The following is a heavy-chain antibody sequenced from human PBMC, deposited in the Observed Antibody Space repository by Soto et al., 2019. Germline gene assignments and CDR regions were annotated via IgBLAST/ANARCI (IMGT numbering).Heavy chain of an antibody. CDR1: GYSFTSYW. J-gene: IGHJ6*02. V-gene: IGHV5-10-1*01. CDR3: ASLTSTPRRRPQWGIAVGDSTYYYYGMDV. D-gene: IGHD6-19*01. Sequence: PGESLKISCKGSGYSFTSYWITWVRQMPGNGLEWMGRIDPSDSYTNYSPSFQGHVTISADKSISTAYLQWSSLKVSDTAMYYCASLTSTPRRRPQWGIAVGDSTYYYYGMDVWGQGTTVTVSS. CDR2: IDPSDSYT.